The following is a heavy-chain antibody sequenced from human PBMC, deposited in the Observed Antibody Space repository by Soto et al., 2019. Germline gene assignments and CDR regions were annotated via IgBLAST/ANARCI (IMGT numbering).Heavy chain of an antibody. D-gene: IGHD6-13*01. CDR2: IYPGDSDT. CDR1: GYSFTSYW. CDR3: ARQPPRIAAAGTVYYYGMAV. V-gene: IGHV5-51*01. J-gene: IGHJ6*02. Sequence: GESLKISCKGSGYSFTSYWIGWVRQMPGKGLEWMGIIYPGDSDTRYSPSFQGQVTISADKSISTAYLQWSSLKASDTAMYYCARQPPRIAAAGTVYYYGMAVWGQGTTVTVSS.